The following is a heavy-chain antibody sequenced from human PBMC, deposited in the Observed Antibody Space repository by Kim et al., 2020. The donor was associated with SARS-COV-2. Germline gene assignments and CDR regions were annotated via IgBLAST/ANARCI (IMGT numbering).Heavy chain of an antibody. V-gene: IGHV1-2*02. J-gene: IGHJ4*02. CDR3: ARGQEWLPVGASFDY. Sequence: QKFQGRVTMTRDTSISTAYMELGRLRSDDTAVYYCARGQEWLPVGASFDYWGQGTLVTVSS. D-gene: IGHD5-18*01.